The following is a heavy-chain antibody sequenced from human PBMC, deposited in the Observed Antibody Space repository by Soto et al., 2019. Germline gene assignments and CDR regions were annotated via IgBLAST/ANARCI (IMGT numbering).Heavy chain of an antibody. D-gene: IGHD3-10*01. CDR1: GGSISSYY. CDR2: IYYSGST. V-gene: IGHV4-59*01. J-gene: IGHJ6*02. CDR3: ARGNGSGSYRFSHYYYGMDV. Sequence: PSETLSLTCTVSGGSISSYYWSWIRQPPGKGLEWIGYIYYSGSTNYNPSLKSRVTISVDTSKNQFSLKLSSVTAADTAVYYCARGNGSGSYRFSHYYYGMDVWGQGTTVTVSS.